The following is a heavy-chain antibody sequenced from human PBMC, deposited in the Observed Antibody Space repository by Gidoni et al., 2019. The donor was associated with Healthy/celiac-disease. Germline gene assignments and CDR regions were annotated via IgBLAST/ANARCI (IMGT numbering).Heavy chain of an antibody. CDR2: IYYSGRT. Sequence: QLQLQESGPGLVKPSETLSLTCTVSGGSISSSSYYWGWIRQPPGKGLEWIGSIYYSGRTYYNPSLKGRVTISVDTSKNQFSLKLSSVTAADTAVYYCARHWTRGDYFDYWGQGTLVTVSS. D-gene: IGHD3-3*01. CDR1: GGSISSSSYY. CDR3: ARHWTRGDYFDY. V-gene: IGHV4-39*01. J-gene: IGHJ4*02.